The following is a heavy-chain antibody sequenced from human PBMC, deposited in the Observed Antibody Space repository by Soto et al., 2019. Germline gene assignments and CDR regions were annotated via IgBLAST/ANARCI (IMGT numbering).Heavy chain of an antibody. D-gene: IGHD2-21*02. J-gene: IGHJ6*02. V-gene: IGHV4-34*01. CDR3: ARDDRTLVTSYGLDV. Sequence: PSETLSLTCAVSGGSFSGFYWTWIRQPPGEGLEWIGEINHSGTTNFNPSLRSRLTISLDSSKKHFSLKLTSMTAADAAVYYCARDDRTLVTSYGLDVWGQGTTVTVYS. CDR2: INHSGTT. CDR1: GGSFSGFY.